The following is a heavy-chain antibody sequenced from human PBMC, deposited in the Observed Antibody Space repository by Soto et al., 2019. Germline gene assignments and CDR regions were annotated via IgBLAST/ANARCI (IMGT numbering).Heavy chain of an antibody. CDR1: GYTFTSYD. CDR3: ARGSTGTTSMDV. J-gene: IGHJ6*02. V-gene: IGHV1-8*01. CDR2: MNPNSGNT. D-gene: IGHD1-1*01. Sequence: QVQLVQSGAEVKKPGASVKVSCKASGYTFTSYDINWVRQATGQGLEWMGWMNPNSGNTGYAQKFRGRVTMTRNTSRSTAYMELSSLRSEDTPVYYCARGSTGTTSMDVWGQGTTVTVSS.